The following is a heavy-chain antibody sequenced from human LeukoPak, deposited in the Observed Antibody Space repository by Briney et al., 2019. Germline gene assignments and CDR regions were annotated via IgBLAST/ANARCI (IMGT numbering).Heavy chain of an antibody. CDR3: ARARYSYGYPTSNWFDP. CDR1: GFTFSSYA. Sequence: PGTSLRLSCAASGFTFSSYAIHWVRQAPGKGLEWVAVISFDGTDAFYADSVEGRFTISRDNSKNTLYLQMNSLRAEDTAVYYCARARYSYGYPTSNWFDPWGQGTLVTVSS. V-gene: IGHV3-30*14. J-gene: IGHJ5*02. CDR2: ISFDGTDA. D-gene: IGHD5-18*01.